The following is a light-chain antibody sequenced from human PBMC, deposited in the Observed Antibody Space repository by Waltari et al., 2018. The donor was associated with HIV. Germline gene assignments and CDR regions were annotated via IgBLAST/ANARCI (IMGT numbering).Light chain of an antibody. CDR1: QSVSSN. CDR2: GAS. CDR3: QQYYNWPYT. V-gene: IGKV3-15*01. Sequence: EIVMTQSRATLSVSPGERATLSCRARQSVSSNLAWYQQKPGQAPRLLIYGASTRATGIPARFSGSGSGTEFTLTLSSLQSEDFAVYFCQQYYNWPYTFGQGTKLEIK. J-gene: IGKJ2*01.